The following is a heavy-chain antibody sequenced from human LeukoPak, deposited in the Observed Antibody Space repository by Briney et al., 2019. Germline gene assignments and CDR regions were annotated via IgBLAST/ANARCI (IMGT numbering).Heavy chain of an antibody. CDR3: TASSSWYFFEY. J-gene: IGHJ4*02. CDR1: GYAFNVYY. Sequence: ASVKVSFKTSGYAFNVYYMHWVRQAPGQGLEWMGWINPNSGATNYAQKFQGRVTMTKDTSINAASMDLSNLRFDDTAIYYCTASSSWYFFEYWGRELWSPSP. CDR2: INPNSGAT. D-gene: IGHD6-13*01. V-gene: IGHV1-2*02.